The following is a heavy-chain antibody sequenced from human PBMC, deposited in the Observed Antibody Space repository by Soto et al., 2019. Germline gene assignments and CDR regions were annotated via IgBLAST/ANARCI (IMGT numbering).Heavy chain of an antibody. J-gene: IGHJ4*02. Sequence: SETLSLTCAVSGGSISSSNWWSWVRQPPGKRLEWIGEIYHRGSTNYNSSLKSRVTISVDKSKNQFYLNLSSVTAEDTAIYYCAKVSSSWYAGFFDLWGQGTLVTVSS. D-gene: IGHD6-13*01. V-gene: IGHV4-4*02. CDR3: AKVSSSWYAGFFDL. CDR1: GGSISSSNW. CDR2: IYHRGST.